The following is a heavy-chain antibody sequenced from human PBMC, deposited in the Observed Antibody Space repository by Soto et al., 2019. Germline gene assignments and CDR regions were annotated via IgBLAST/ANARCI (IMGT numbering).Heavy chain of an antibody. Sequence: QVQLQEAGPGLLKPSETLSLTCTVSGGSISGYYWTWIRQPPGKGLEWVDSLFYGGTTDYNPSLKSRLTMSLDTSKNHFSLKLRSVTAAETAVYYCARHRGPAPVYWGHGTLVTAAS. CDR3: ARHRGPAPVY. CDR2: LFYGGTT. D-gene: IGHD3-10*01. J-gene: IGHJ4*01. V-gene: IGHV4-39*01. CDR1: GGSISGYY.